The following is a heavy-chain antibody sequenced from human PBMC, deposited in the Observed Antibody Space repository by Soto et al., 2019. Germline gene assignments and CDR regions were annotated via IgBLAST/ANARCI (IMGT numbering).Heavy chain of an antibody. V-gene: IGHV4-34*01. J-gene: IGHJ5*02. CDR1: GGSFSGYY. D-gene: IGHD1-7*01. CDR3: LFEGITGTIDNWFDP. Sequence: QVQLQQWGAGLLKPSETLSLTCAVYGGSFSGYYWSWIRQPPGKGLEWIGEIDHSGSTNYNPSLKSRFTLSVDTSKNQFSLKLSCVTAADTVGYYCLFEGITGTIDNWFDPWGQGNLVTVSS. CDR2: IDHSGST.